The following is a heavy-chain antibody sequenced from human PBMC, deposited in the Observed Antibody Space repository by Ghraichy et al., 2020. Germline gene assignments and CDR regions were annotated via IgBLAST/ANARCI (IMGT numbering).Heavy chain of an antibody. CDR1: GGSISSYY. Sequence: SETLSLTCTVSGGSISSYYWSWIRQPAGKGLEWIGRIYTSGSTNYNPSLKSRVTMSVDTSKNQFSLKLSSVTAADTAVYYCARGADILTGFDAFDIWGQGTMVTVSS. V-gene: IGHV4-4*07. CDR3: ARGADILTGFDAFDI. CDR2: IYTSGST. J-gene: IGHJ3*02. D-gene: IGHD3-9*01.